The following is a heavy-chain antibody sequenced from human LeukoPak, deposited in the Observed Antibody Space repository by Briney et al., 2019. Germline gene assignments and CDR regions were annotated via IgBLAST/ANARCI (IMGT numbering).Heavy chain of an antibody. V-gene: IGHV3-11*06. CDR1: GFIFSDYY. Sequence: GGSLRLSCAASGFIFSDYYMSWIRQAPGKGLEWVSYISSSSSYTNYADSVKGRFTISRDNAKNSLYLQMNSLRAEDTAVYYCAREKLGTGAHYYYGMDVWGKGTTVTVSS. D-gene: IGHD1-26*01. J-gene: IGHJ6*04. CDR2: ISSSSSYT. CDR3: AREKLGTGAHYYYGMDV.